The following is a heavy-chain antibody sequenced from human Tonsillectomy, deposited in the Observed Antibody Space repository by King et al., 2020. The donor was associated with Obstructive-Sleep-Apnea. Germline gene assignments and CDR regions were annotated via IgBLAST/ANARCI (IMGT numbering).Heavy chain of an antibody. Sequence: LQLQESGPGLVKPSETLSLTCAVSGGSISSSSYYWGWIRQPPGKGLEWIGTLYYSGSSYYNPSLKSRVTISVDTSKNQFSLKLRSVTAADTAVYYCARDNVDITAAGGRYYFDYWGQGTLVTVSS. J-gene: IGHJ4*02. CDR1: GGSISSSSYY. CDR3: ARDNVDITAAGGRYYFDY. D-gene: IGHD6-13*01. V-gene: IGHV4-39*07. CDR2: LYYSGSS.